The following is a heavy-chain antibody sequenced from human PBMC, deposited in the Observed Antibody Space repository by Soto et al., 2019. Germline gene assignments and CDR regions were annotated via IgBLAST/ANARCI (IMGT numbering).Heavy chain of an antibody. CDR3: ARGLIVGDTKSGRYYYYGMDV. CDR1: GGSFSGYG. Sequence: PSETLSLTCAVYGGSFSGYGWSWIRQPPGKGLEWIGEINHSGSTNYNPSLKSRVTISVDTSKNQFSLKLSSVTAADTAVYYCARGLIVGDTKSGRYYYYGMDVWGQGTTVTVSS. V-gene: IGHV4-34*01. J-gene: IGHJ6*02. CDR2: INHSGST. D-gene: IGHD1-26*01.